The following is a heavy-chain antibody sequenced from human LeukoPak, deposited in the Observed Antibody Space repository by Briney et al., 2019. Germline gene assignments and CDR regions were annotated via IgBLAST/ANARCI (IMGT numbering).Heavy chain of an antibody. D-gene: IGHD4-17*01. V-gene: IGHV4-34*01. CDR2: INHSGST. CDR3: ARGSDGDRSFSYFDY. CDR1: GGSFSGYY. Sequence: PSETLSLTCAVYGGSFSGYYWSWIRQPPGKGLEWIGEINHSGSTNYNPSLKSRVTISVDTSKNQFSLKLSSVTAADTAVYYCARGSDGDRSFSYFDYWGQGTLVTVSS. J-gene: IGHJ4*02.